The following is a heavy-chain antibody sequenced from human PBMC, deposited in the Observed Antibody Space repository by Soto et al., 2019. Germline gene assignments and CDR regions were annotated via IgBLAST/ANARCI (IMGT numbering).Heavy chain of an antibody. J-gene: IGHJ3*02. D-gene: IGHD2-15*01. CDR2: ISGSSNYI. CDR3: ASAPGYCSGATCYYAFDI. Sequence: GGSLRLSCAASGFTFSYYSMNWVRQAPGKGLEWVSSISGSSNYIYYADSLKGRFTISRDNAKNSLYLQMNSLRAEDTAVYYCASAPGYCSGATCYYAFDIWGQGTMVTVSS. CDR1: GFTFSYYS. V-gene: IGHV3-21*01.